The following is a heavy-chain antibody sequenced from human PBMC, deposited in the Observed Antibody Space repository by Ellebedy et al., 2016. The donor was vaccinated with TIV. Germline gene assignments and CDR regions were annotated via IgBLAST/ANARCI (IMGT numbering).Heavy chain of an antibody. V-gene: IGHV3-73*01. CDR2: IRSKANNYAT. CDR1: GFTFSGPS. D-gene: IGHD6-19*01. CDR3: ANMAVAGMDDY. J-gene: IGHJ4*02. Sequence: GESLKISCEASGFTFSGPSMQWVRQASGKGLEWDGRIRSKANNYATAYGASVKGRFTISRDESKNTAYLQMNSLKTEDTAVYYCANMAVAGMDDYWGQGTLVTVSS.